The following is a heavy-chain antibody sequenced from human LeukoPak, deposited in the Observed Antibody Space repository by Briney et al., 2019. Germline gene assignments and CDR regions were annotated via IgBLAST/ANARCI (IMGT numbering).Heavy chain of an antibody. CDR2: IYYSGST. D-gene: IGHD3-16*01. J-gene: IGHJ5*02. CDR3: ARVVNLAFGDL. Sequence: PSQTLSLTCTVSGGSISSGDYYWSWIRQPPGKGLEWIGYIYYSGSTYYNPSLKSRVTISVDTSQNQFFLKLSSVTAADTAVYYCARVVNLAFGDLWGQGTLVTVSS. CDR1: GGSISSGDYY. V-gene: IGHV4-30-4*01.